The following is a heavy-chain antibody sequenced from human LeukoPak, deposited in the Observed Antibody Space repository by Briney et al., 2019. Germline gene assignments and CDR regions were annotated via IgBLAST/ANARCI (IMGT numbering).Heavy chain of an antibody. CDR1: GSKFNNYS. D-gene: IGHD1-26*01. Sequence: GASVTLSFNCSGSKFNNYSVSWVRQAHGPGNELMGWISAKTGNTNYAQKVQGRVTMTTDTSTTTAYMELRSLGSDDTAVYYCARGSYPYSHGMDVWGQGTTVTVSS. CDR2: ISAKTGNT. J-gene: IGHJ6*02. V-gene: IGHV1-18*01. CDR3: ARGSYPYSHGMDV.